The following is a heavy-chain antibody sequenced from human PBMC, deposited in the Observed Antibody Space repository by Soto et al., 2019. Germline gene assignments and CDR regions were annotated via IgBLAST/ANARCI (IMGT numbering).Heavy chain of an antibody. Sequence: GGSLRLSCAASGFTFSSYAMSWVRQAPGKGLEWVSAISGSGGSTYYADSVKGRFTISRDNSKNTLYLQMNSLRAEDTAVYYCAKDLGQAWAVMVRGVITTGMDVWGQGTTVTVSS. J-gene: IGHJ6*02. CDR1: GFTFSSYA. V-gene: IGHV3-23*01. CDR3: AKDLGQAWAVMVRGVITTGMDV. D-gene: IGHD3-10*01. CDR2: ISGSGGST.